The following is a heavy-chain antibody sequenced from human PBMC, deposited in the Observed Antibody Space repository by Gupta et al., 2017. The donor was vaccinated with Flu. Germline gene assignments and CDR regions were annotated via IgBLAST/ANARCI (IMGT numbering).Heavy chain of an antibody. V-gene: IGHV3-11*05. CDR2: SSSSSDYT. Sequence: QVQLVESGGGLVKPGGSLRLSCLASGFTSSDYYMSWIRQAPGKGLEWISYSSSSSDYTYYADSVRGRFTISRDRAMNLLFLQMESLRADDTALYFCARARQRRQQHQPLDVWGQGTVVTVSS. D-gene: IGHD5-18*01. J-gene: IGHJ3*01. CDR1: GFTSSDYY. CDR3: ARARQRRQQHQPLDV.